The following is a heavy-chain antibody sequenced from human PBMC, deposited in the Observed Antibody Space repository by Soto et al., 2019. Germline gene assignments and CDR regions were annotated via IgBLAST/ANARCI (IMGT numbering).Heavy chain of an antibody. CDR2: IYSGDST. J-gene: IGHJ6*03. CDR1: GFTVSTYY. Sequence: EVQLVESGGGLIQPGGSLRLSCAASGFTVSTYYMSWVRQAPGKGLEGVSVIYSGDSTYYADSVKGRFTISRDHSKNTLDPQMHSRRAEGTAVYYCARVVSSAYYYHQFMDVWGQGTTVTVAS. CDR3: ARVVSSAYYYHQFMDV. V-gene: IGHV3-53*01. D-gene: IGHD3-22*01.